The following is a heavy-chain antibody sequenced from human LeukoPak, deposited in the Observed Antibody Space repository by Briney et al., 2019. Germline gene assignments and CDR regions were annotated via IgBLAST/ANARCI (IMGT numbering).Heavy chain of an antibody. CDR3: ARPFSSNGDYVWGSYRRRGAFDI. D-gene: IGHD3-16*02. Sequence: SETLSLTCTVSGVSISSSTYYWGWIRQPPGKGLEWIGNIGNVFYSGNTFYNPSLESRVTISFDASKNQFSLKLSSVTAADTAVYYCARPFSSNGDYVWGSYRRRGAFDIWGQGTMATVSS. J-gene: IGHJ3*02. CDR2: IGNVFYSGNT. V-gene: IGHV4-39*07. CDR1: GVSISSSTYY.